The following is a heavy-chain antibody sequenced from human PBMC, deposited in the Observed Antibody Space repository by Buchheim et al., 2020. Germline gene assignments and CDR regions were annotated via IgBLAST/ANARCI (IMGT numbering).Heavy chain of an antibody. Sequence: EVQLVESGGGLVQPGGSLRLSCAASGFTFSTYDMHWVRQATGRGLDWVSAIGTAGDTYYAGSGKGRFTISRENAKNSLYLQMNSLRAGDTAVYYCVRRNEGSPHFDYWGQGTL. J-gene: IGHJ4*02. CDR3: VRRNEGSPHFDY. V-gene: IGHV3-13*01. CDR2: IGTAGDT. D-gene: IGHD6-13*01. CDR1: GFTFSTYD.